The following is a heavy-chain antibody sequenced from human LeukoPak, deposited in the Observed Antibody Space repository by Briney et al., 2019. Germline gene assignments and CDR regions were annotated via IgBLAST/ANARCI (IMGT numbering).Heavy chain of an antibody. Sequence: SLRLSCAASGFTFDDYAMHWVRQAPGKGLEWVSGISWNSGSIGYADSVKGRFTISRDNAKNSLYLQMNSLRAEDTALYDCAKDPGYDSSGYFDYWGQGTLVTVSS. CDR1: GFTFDDYA. CDR2: ISWNSGSI. D-gene: IGHD3-22*01. V-gene: IGHV3-9*01. CDR3: AKDPGYDSSGYFDY. J-gene: IGHJ4*02.